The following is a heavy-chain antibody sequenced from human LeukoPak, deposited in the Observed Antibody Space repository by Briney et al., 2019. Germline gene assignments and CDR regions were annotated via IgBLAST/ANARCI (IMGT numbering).Heavy chain of an antibody. Sequence: KSSETLSLTCAVYGGSFSGYYWSWIRQPPGKGLEWIGEINHSGSTNYNPSLKSRVTISVDTSKNQFSLKLSSVTAADTAVYYCARGSAYYYGSGSYYTGRYFDYWGQGTLVTVSS. D-gene: IGHD3-10*01. CDR1: GGSFSGYY. J-gene: IGHJ4*02. CDR3: ARGSAYYYGSGSYYTGRYFDY. V-gene: IGHV4-34*01. CDR2: INHSGST.